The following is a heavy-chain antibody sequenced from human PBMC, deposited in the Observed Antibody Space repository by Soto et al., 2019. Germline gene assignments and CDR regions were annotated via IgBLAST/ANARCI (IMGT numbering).Heavy chain of an antibody. Sequence: QVQLQESGPGLVRPSQTLSLSCTVSGGSISNSANHWSWIRQHPGEGLEWIGYIYYSGGTYYSPSLKGRVTMSIDASKNQFSLKLSSLTAADTAVYYCAKGVRGVPNWFDPWCQGTLVTVSS. J-gene: IGHJ5*02. CDR1: GGSISNSANH. CDR2: IYYSGGT. CDR3: AKGVRGVPNWFDP. V-gene: IGHV4-31*03. D-gene: IGHD3-10*01.